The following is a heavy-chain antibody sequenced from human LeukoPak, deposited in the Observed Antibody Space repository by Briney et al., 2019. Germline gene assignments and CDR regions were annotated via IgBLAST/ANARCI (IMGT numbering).Heavy chain of an antibody. J-gene: IGHJ4*02. V-gene: IGHV4-30-2*01. CDR3: ARVRQGSSSLDY. D-gene: IGHD6-6*01. Sequence: SETLSLTCTVSGGSISSGGYYWSWIRQPPGKGLEWIGYIYHSGSTYYNPSLKSRVTISVDRSKNQFSLKLSSVTAADTAVYYCARVRQGSSSLDYWGQGTLVTVSS. CDR1: GGSISSGGYY. CDR2: IYHSGST.